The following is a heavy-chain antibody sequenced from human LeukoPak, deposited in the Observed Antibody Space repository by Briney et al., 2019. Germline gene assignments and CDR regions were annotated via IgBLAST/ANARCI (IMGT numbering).Heavy chain of an antibody. Sequence: SETLSLTCAVYGGSFSGYYWSWIRQPPGKGLEWIGEINHSGSTNYNPSLKSRVTISVDTSKNQFSLKLSSVTAADTAIYYCARGGYYGSGNDFRFDPWGQGTVVTVSS. V-gene: IGHV4-34*01. CDR2: INHSGST. CDR1: GGSFSGYY. D-gene: IGHD3-10*01. CDR3: ARGGYYGSGNDFRFDP. J-gene: IGHJ5*02.